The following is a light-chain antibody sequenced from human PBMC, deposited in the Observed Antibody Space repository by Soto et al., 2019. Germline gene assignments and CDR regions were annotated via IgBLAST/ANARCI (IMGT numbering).Light chain of an antibody. CDR2: AAS. Sequence: DIQMTQSPSTLSASVGDTVTVTCRASQSVSGWLAWYQQKPGEAPKLLIYAASTLQSGVPSRFSGSGSGTDFTLTISSLQPEDVATYYCQKYNSASWTFGQGTKVDNK. J-gene: IGKJ1*01. V-gene: IGKV1-27*01. CDR3: QKYNSASWT. CDR1: QSVSGW.